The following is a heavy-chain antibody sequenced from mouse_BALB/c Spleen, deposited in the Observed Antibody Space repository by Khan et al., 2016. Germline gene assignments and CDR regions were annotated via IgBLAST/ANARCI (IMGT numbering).Heavy chain of an antibody. CDR1: GYAFTNYL. D-gene: IGHD2-14*01. J-gene: IGHJ1*01. V-gene: IGHV1-54*01. CDR2: INPGSGGT. CDR3: ARGYDWYFDV. Sequence: QVQLQQSGAELVRPGTSVKVSCKASGYAFTNYLIEWVKQRPGQGLEWIGVINPGSGGTNYNEKFKGKATLTADKSSSTAYMQLSSLTSDDSAVYCGARGYDWYFDVWGAGTTVTVSS.